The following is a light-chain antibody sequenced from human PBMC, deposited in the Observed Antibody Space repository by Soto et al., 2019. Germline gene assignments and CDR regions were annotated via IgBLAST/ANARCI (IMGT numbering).Light chain of an antibody. CDR2: DAS. Sequence: ESVLTQSPATLSLSPGERATLSCRASQSVSSYLALYQQKPGQAPRLLIYDASNRATGIPARFSGSGSGTDFPLTISSREPEDFAVYYCQQRSNWPTFVQGTKLEIK. J-gene: IGKJ2*01. V-gene: IGKV3-11*01. CDR1: QSVSSY. CDR3: QQRSNWPT.